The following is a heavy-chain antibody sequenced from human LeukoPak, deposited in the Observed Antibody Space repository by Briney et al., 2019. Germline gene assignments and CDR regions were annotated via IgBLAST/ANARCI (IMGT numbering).Heavy chain of an antibody. CDR1: GFTFSTSA. J-gene: IGHJ4*02. CDR2: ITGTGGST. V-gene: IGHV3-23*01. CDR3: TKDALISYRGAWSQSDY. D-gene: IGHD2-2*01. Sequence: GGSLRLSCAASGFTFSTSAMNWVRQAPGKGLEWVSGITGTGGSTYYADSVKGRFTISRDNSKNTLYLQMNRLRAEDTAIYYCTKDALISYRGAWSQSDYWGQGTLVTVSS.